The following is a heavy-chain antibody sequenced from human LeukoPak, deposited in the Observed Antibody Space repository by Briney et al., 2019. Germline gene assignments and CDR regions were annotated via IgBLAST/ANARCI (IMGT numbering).Heavy chain of an antibody. CDR2: INHSGST. Sequence: SETLSLTCAVYGGAFSGYYWSWIRQPPGKGLERIGEINHSGSTNYNPSLKSRVTISVDRSKNQFSLKLSSVTAADMAVYYCAGVSATDAFDIWGQGTMVTVSS. V-gene: IGHV4-34*01. J-gene: IGHJ3*02. D-gene: IGHD3-10*01. CDR3: AGVSATDAFDI. CDR1: GGAFSGYY.